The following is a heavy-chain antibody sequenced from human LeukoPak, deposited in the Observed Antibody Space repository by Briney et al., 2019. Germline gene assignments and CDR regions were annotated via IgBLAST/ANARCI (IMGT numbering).Heavy chain of an antibody. CDR2: IYHGGTT. D-gene: IGHD6-13*01. J-gene: IGHJ4*02. Sequence: SETLSLTCGVSGGSISSGAYYWSWIRQPPGKGLELIGYIYHGGTTYYNPSLKSRVAISMDKSNNQFSLSLSSVTAADTAVYYCARDLMYKGAAGSFDFWGQGTLVTVSS. V-gene: IGHV4-30-2*01. CDR3: ARDLMYKGAAGSFDF. CDR1: GGSISSGAYY.